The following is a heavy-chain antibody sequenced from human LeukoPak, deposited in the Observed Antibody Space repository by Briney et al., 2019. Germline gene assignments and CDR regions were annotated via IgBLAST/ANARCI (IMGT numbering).Heavy chain of an antibody. V-gene: IGHV3-30*02. Sequence: GGSLRLSCAASGFTFSSYGMHWVRQAPGKGLEWVAFIRYDGSNKYYADSVKGRFTISRDNSKNTLYLQMNSLRAEDTAVYYCAKDLNYYDNNYNVDYWGQGTLVTVSS. J-gene: IGHJ4*02. D-gene: IGHD3-22*01. CDR2: IRYDGSNK. CDR1: GFTFSSYG. CDR3: AKDLNYYDNNYNVDY.